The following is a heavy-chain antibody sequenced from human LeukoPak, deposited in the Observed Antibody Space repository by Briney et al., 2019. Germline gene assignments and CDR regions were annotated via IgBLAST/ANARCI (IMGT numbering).Heavy chain of an antibody. J-gene: IGHJ4*02. CDR3: AKDFGLPMVRGVTLGY. Sequence: PGGSLRLSCAASGFTFSSYAMSWVRQAPGKGLEWVSTISGSGGSTYYADSVKGRFTISRDNSKNTLYLQMNSLRAEDTAVYYCAKDFGLPMVRGVTLGYWGQGTLVTVSS. D-gene: IGHD3-10*01. CDR1: GFTFSSYA. CDR2: ISGSGGST. V-gene: IGHV3-23*01.